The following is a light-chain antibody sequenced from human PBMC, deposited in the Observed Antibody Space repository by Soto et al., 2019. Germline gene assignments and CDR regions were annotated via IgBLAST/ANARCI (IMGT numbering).Light chain of an antibody. V-gene: IGLV3-9*01. CDR3: QVWDAKIPFL. Sequence: SYELTQPLSLSVALGQTATITCGGNNIGAKNVYWYQQKSGQAPVLVIYRHGGRPSGIPDRFSASTSQNTATLTITRAQAGDEADYYCQVWDAKIPFLFGTGTKLTVL. CDR1: NIGAKN. J-gene: IGLJ1*01. CDR2: RHG.